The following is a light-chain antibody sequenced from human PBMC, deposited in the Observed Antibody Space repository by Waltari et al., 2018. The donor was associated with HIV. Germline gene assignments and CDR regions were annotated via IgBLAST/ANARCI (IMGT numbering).Light chain of an antibody. CDR3: QQYNNWPPVT. Sequence: EIMMTQSPATLSVSPGERATLSCRASQSISNNLAWYQQRPGLAPRLLIYGASTRATGIPARFSGSGSGTEFTLTISSLQSEDFAVYYCQQYNNWPPVTFGQGARLEIK. J-gene: IGKJ5*01. V-gene: IGKV3-15*01. CDR2: GAS. CDR1: QSISNN.